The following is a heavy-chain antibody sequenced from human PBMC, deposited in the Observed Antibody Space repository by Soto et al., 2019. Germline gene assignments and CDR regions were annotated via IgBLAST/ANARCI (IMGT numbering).Heavy chain of an antibody. D-gene: IGHD6-6*01. Sequence: EVQLLESGGGSVQPGWSLRLSCVASGFRFSAYAMYWVRQAPGKGLAWVASVSGSVTRTYYADSVEGRFTISRDDSRNVVYLQISSLRAEDTAVYYCAKSPSRAPYGMDVWGHGTTVTVSS. CDR1: GFRFSAYA. J-gene: IGHJ6*02. CDR2: VSGSVTRT. CDR3: AKSPSRAPYGMDV. V-gene: IGHV3-23*01.